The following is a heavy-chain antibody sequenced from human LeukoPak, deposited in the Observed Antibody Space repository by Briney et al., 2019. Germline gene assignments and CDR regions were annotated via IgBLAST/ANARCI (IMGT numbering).Heavy chain of an antibody. D-gene: IGHD2-2*01. V-gene: IGHV4-38-2*01. J-gene: IGHJ5*02. CDR3: AITSWDIVVVPAT. Sequence: SETLSLTCAVSGYSISSGYYWGWIRQPPGKGLEWIGSIYHSGSTYYNPSLKSRVTISVDTSKNQFSLKLSSVTAADTAVYYCAITSWDIVVVPATWGQGTLVTVSS. CDR1: GYSISSGYY. CDR2: IYHSGST.